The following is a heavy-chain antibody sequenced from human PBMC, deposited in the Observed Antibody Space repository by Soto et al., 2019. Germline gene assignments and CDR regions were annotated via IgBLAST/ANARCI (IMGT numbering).Heavy chain of an antibody. CDR2: ISASGGST. CDR3: TKVLSSGRYSAALED. CDR1: GGSITSCA. J-gene: IGHJ4*02. V-gene: IGHV3-23*01. Sequence: WGTLRLSCVASGGSITSCAISWGRKAPGKGLEWASAISASGGSTYADSVKGRFTISRDNSKNTLYLQMNSLRVADTAVYYCTKVLSSGRYSAALEDWGQGALVTVSS. D-gene: IGHD1-26*01.